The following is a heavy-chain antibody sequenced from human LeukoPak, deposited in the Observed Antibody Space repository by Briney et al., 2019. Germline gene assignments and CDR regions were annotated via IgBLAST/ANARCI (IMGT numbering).Heavy chain of an antibody. CDR3: ARSQYYDFWSGYHGGFDP. D-gene: IGHD3-3*01. V-gene: IGHV4-59*11. Sequence: SETLSLTCTVSGGSISSHYWSWIRQPPGKGLEWIGYIYYSGSTNYNPSLKSRVTISVDTSKNQFSLKLSSVTAADTAVYYCARSQYYDFWSGYHGGFDPWGQGTLVTVSS. CDR2: IYYSGST. CDR1: GGSISSHY. J-gene: IGHJ5*02.